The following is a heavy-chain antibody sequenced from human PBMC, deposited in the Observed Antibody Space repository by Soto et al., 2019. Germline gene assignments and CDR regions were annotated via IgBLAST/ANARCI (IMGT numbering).Heavy chain of an antibody. V-gene: IGHV1-69*13. CDR1: GGTFSSYA. CDR2: IIPIFGTA. D-gene: IGHD6-19*01. Sequence: RASVKVSCKASGGTFSSYAISWVRQAPGQGLEWMGGIIPIFGTANYAQKFQGRVTITADESTSTAYMELSSLRSEDTAVYYCARGLGSSGWYSPWDAFDIWGQGTMVTVSS. CDR3: ARGLGSSGWYSPWDAFDI. J-gene: IGHJ3*02.